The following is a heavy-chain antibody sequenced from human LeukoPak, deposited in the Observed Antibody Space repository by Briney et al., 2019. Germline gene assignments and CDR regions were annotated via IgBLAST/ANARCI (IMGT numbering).Heavy chain of an antibody. Sequence: GGSLRLSCAASGFTFSTYGIHWVRQAPGKGLEWVAFIRFDGSNKYYAESVKGRFTISRDNSKNTLYLQMNSLRPDDTAVYYCARDLYPGYASGCYFGDYWGQGTPVTVSS. D-gene: IGHD3-10*01. J-gene: IGHJ4*02. CDR1: GFTFSTYG. CDR2: IRFDGSNK. CDR3: ARDLYPGYASGCYFGDY. V-gene: IGHV3-30*02.